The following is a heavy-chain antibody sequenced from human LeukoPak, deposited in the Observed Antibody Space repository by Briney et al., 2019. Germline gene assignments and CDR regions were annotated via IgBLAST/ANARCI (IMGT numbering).Heavy chain of an antibody. CDR2: VYDNDIS. J-gene: IGHJ3*02. V-gene: IGHV4-59*01. D-gene: IGHD5-12*01. Sequence: SETLSLPCSVSGASIRSYFWSWIRQSPGKGLEWVGYVYDNDISNFNPSLESRVTILVDRSKSQFSLKLRSMTAADTAVYYCARGLVLATDDAFDIWGPGTMVTVS. CDR1: GASIRSYF. CDR3: ARGLVLATDDAFDI.